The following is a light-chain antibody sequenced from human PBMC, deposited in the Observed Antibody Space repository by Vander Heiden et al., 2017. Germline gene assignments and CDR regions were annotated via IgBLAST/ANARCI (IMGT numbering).Light chain of an antibody. V-gene: IGKV3-11*01. J-gene: IGKJ4*01. CDR2: DVS. CDR3: QQRSNWPPLT. CDR1: QSVTSY. Sequence: EVVLTQSPATLSLSPGERATLSCRASQSVTSYLAWYQQKPGQAPRLLIYDVSSRATGIPARFSGSGSGTDFTLTISSLEAEDSAVYYCQQRSNWPPLTFGGGTKVEIK.